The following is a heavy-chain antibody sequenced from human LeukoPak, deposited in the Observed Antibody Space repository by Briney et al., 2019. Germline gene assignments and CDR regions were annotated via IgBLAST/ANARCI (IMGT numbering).Heavy chain of an antibody. D-gene: IGHD6-19*01. J-gene: IGHJ4*02. CDR3: ARDSVSSGWSSDTYYFDY. CDR2: MKEDGSEK. V-gene: IGHV3-7*03. Sequence: GGSLRLSCAASGFTFSNYWMSWVRQAPGKGLEWVANMKEDGSEKYYVNSVKGRFTISRDNAKNSLYLQMNSLRAEDTAVYYCARDSVSSGWSSDTYYFDYWGQGTLVTVSS. CDR1: GFTFSNYW.